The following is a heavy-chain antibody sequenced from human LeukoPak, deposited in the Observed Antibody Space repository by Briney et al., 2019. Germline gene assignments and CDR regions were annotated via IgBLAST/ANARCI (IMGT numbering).Heavy chain of an antibody. Sequence: ASVKVSCKASGYTITSYYMHWVRQAPGQGLEWMGIINPSGGSTSYAQKFQGRVTMTRDMSTSTVYMELSSLRSEDTAVYYCARGNSSRPLDYWGQGTLVTVSS. CDR1: GYTITSYY. J-gene: IGHJ4*02. V-gene: IGHV1-46*01. CDR3: ARGNSSRPLDY. D-gene: IGHD6-6*01. CDR2: INPSGGST.